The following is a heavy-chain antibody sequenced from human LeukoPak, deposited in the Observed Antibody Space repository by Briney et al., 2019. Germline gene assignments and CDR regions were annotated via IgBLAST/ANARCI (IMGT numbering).Heavy chain of an antibody. Sequence: GGSLRLSCAASGFTFSNYAMHWVRQPPGKGLEWVAIIWFDGSYKYYADSVKGRFTVSRDNSKNTLYLQVNSLTAEDTSVYYCARGNSDAFDIWGQGTMVTVSS. V-gene: IGHV3-33*01. CDR3: ARGNSDAFDI. J-gene: IGHJ3*02. CDR2: IWFDGSYK. CDR1: GFTFSNYA. D-gene: IGHD4-23*01.